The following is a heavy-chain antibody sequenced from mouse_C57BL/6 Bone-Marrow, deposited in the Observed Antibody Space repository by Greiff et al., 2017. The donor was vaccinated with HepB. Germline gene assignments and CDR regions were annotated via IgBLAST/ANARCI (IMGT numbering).Heavy chain of an antibody. CDR3: ASRLGDY. CDR1: GFTFTDYY. Sequence: DVKLVESGGGLVQPGGSLSLSCAASGFTFTDYYMSWVRQPPGKALEWLGFIGNKANGYTSEYSVTVKGPFTISRDNSQSILYLQMNALKAEDSATYYCASRLGDYWGQGTTLTVSS. V-gene: IGHV7-3*01. CDR2: IGNKANGYTS. J-gene: IGHJ2*01. D-gene: IGHD4-1*01.